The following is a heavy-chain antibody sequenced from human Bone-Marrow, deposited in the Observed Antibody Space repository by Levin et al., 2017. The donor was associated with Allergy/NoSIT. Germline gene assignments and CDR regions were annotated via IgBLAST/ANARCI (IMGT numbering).Heavy chain of an antibody. CDR2: INSDGSST. V-gene: IGHV3-74*01. J-gene: IGHJ3*02. CDR3: ARGGYSSSWYLSGGIGI. Sequence: GGSLRLSCAASGFTFSSYWMHWVRQAPGKGLVWVSRINSDGSSTSYADSVKGRFTISRDNAKNTLYLQMNSLRAEDTAVYYCARGGYSSSWYLSGGIGIWGQGTMVTVSS. D-gene: IGHD6-13*01. CDR1: GFTFSSYW.